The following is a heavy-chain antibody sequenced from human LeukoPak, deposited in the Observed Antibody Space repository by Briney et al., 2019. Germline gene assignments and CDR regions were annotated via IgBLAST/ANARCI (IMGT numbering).Heavy chain of an antibody. J-gene: IGHJ6*02. D-gene: IGHD6-13*01. CDR2: IYTSGST. Sequence: SSQTLSLTCTVSGVSVSSGSYYWSWVRQPAGKGLEWIGRIYTSGSTNYNPSLKSRVTISVDTSKNQFSLKLSSVTAADTAVYYCARVAARGPYYYYGMDVWGQGTTVTVSS. CDR3: ARVAARGPYYYYGMDV. CDR1: GVSVSSGSYY. V-gene: IGHV4-61*02.